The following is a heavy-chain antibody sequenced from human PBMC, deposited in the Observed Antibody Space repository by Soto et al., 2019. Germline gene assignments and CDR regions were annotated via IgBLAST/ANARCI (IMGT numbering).Heavy chain of an antibody. Sequence: PSETLSLTCAVSGGSISSYYWSWIRQPPGKGLEWIGYIYYSGAADYNPSLKPRVTISIATSKTQFSLRLASATAADTGVYYCARDHGSYPNTWGQGILVTVSS. CDR1: GGSISSYY. D-gene: IGHD3-16*02. CDR3: ARDHGSYPNT. V-gene: IGHV4-59*01. CDR2: IYYSGAA. J-gene: IGHJ1*01.